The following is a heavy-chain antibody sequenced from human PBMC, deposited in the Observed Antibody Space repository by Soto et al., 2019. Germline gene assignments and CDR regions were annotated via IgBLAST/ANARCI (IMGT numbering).Heavy chain of an antibody. D-gene: IGHD2-15*01. Sequence: QVQLVESGGGLVKPGGSLRLSCAASGFTFSDYYMSWIRQAPGKGLEWVSYISSRSSTIFYADSVEGRFTISRDNVKNSLYLQMNSLRAGDTAVYYCASGNSGAFFVYWGRGILVTVST. V-gene: IGHV3-11*01. CDR1: GFTFSDYY. CDR3: ASGNSGAFFVY. J-gene: IGHJ4*02. CDR2: ISSRSSTI.